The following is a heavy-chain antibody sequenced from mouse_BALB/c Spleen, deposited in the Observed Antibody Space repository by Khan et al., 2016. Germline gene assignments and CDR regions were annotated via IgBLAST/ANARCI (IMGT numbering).Heavy chain of an antibody. CDR2: IDPANGNT. V-gene: IGHV14-3*02. Sequence: VQLQQPGAELVKPGASVKLSCTASGFNIKDTYMHWVKQRPEQGLEWIGRIDPANGNTKYDPKFQGKATITADTSSNTAYLQLSSLTSEDNAVCYCAGGLGRGDAMDYWGQGTSVTVSS. CDR1: GFNIKDTY. D-gene: IGHD4-1*01. J-gene: IGHJ4*01. CDR3: AGGLGRGDAMDY.